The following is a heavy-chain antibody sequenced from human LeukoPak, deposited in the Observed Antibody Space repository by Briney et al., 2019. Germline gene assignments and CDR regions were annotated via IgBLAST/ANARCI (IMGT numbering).Heavy chain of an antibody. V-gene: IGHV4-30-4*01. CDR2: IYYSGST. Sequence: SQTLSLTCTVSGGSISSGDYYWSWIRQPPGKGLEWIGYIYYSGSTCYNPSLKRRVTISVDTSKNQFSLKLSSVTAADTAVYYCARDHRSITSLDWYFDLWGRGTLVTVSS. J-gene: IGHJ2*01. CDR3: ARDHRSITSLDWYFDL. D-gene: IGHD3-10*01. CDR1: GGSISSGDYY.